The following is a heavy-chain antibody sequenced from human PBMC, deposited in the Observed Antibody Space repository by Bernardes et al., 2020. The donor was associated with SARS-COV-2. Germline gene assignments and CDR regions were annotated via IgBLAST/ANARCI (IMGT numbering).Heavy chain of an antibody. V-gene: IGHV3-43*01. D-gene: IGHD4-4*01. CDR2: ISWGGGST. J-gene: IGHJ6*02. CDR3: AKDIGHQHDYIHRGPRYGMDV. CDR1: GFTLGDYT. Sequence: GGSLRLSCAASGFTLGDYTMHWVRQAPGEGLEWVSLISWGGGSTNYADSVKGRFPISRDNSKNSLYLQMNSLRTEDTALYYCAKDIGHQHDYIHRGPRYGMDVWGQGTTVTVSS.